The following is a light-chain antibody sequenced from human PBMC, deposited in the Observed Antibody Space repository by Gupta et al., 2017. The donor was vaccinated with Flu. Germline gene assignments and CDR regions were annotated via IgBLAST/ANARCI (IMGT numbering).Light chain of an antibody. CDR3: QSYDISLSGSV. Sequence: QSMLTQPPSVSGAPGQTVTIPCTGTSSNFGAGYDVHWYQQLPGTAPKLLIYGNSNRASGVPDRFSGSKSGTSASLAITGLQAEDEADYYCQSYDISLSGSVFGGGTKLTVL. CDR1: SSNFGAGYD. CDR2: GNS. V-gene: IGLV1-40*01. J-gene: IGLJ3*02.